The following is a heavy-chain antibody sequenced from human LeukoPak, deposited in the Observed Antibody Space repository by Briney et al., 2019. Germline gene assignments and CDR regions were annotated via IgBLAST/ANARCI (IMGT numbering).Heavy chain of an antibody. Sequence: ASVKVSCKASGGTFSSYAISWGRQAPGQGLEWMGGIIPIFGTANYAQKCQGRVTITADESTSTAYMELSSLRAEDTAVSYCPTDAEQQLVYFSSWPQGPLVPVSS. CDR3: PTDAEQQLVYFSS. D-gene: IGHD6-13*01. V-gene: IGHV1-69*13. CDR2: IIPIFGTA. J-gene: IGHJ5*02. CDR1: GGTFSSYA.